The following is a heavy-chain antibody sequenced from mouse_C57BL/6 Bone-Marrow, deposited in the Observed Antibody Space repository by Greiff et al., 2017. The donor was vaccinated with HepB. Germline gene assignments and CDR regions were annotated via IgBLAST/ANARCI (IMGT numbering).Heavy chain of an antibody. V-gene: IGHV1-69*01. J-gene: IGHJ2*01. D-gene: IGHD4-1*01. CDR2: IDPSDSYT. CDR1: GYTFTSYW. Sequence: VQLQQPGAELVMPGASVKLSCKASGYTFTSYWMHWVKQRPGQGLEWIGEIDPSDSYTNYNQKFKGKSTLTVDKSSSTAYMQLSSLTSEDSAVYYCARKRLGPYYFDYWGQGTTLTVSS. CDR3: ARKRLGPYYFDY.